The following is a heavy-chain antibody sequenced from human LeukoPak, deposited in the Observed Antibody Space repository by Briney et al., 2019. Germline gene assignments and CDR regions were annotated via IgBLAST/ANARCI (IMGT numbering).Heavy chain of an antibody. CDR2: INPNSGGT. D-gene: IGHD2-21*01. CDR3: ARGEAGHCGGDCHVRH. V-gene: IGHV1-2*02. J-gene: IGHJ4*02. CDR1: GYTFTGYY. Sequence: ASVKVSCKASGYTFTGYYMHWVRQAPGQGLEWMGWINPNSGGTNYAQKFQGRVTMTRDTSISTAYMELSSLRSEDTAVYYCARGEAGHCGGDCHVRHWGQGTLVTVSS.